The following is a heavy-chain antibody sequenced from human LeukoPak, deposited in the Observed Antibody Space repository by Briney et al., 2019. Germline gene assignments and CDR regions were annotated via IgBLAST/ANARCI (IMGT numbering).Heavy chain of an antibody. Sequence: SETLSLTCTVSGYSISSGYYWDWIRRPPGKGLEWIGSIYHSGSTYYNSSLKSRVTISIDTSKNQFSLKLTSVTAADTAMYYCAREPTLTYYYYMDVWGKGTTVIVSS. V-gene: IGHV4-38-2*02. CDR3: AREPTLTYYYYMDV. CDR1: GYSISSGYY. CDR2: IYHSGST. J-gene: IGHJ6*03. D-gene: IGHD4-17*01.